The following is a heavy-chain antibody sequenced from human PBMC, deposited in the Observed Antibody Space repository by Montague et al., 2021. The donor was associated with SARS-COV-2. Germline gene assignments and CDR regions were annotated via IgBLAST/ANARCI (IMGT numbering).Heavy chain of an antibody. Sequence: SLRLSCAASGFTFSGYEMNWARQAPGKGLEWVSYISSSGSTIYYADSVKGRFTTSRDNAKNSLYLQMNSLRAEDTAVYYCAREKARITIFGAPRGYMDVWGKGTTVTVSS. CDR1: GFTFSGYE. J-gene: IGHJ6*03. V-gene: IGHV3-48*03. D-gene: IGHD3-3*01. CDR3: AREKARITIFGAPRGYMDV. CDR2: ISSSGSTI.